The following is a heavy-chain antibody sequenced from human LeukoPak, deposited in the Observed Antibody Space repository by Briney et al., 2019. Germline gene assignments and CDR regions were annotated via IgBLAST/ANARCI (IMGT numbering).Heavy chain of an antibody. CDR2: MNPNSGNT. CDR1: GYTFTRYD. CDR3: AKISSWPKKNYYYYYMDV. J-gene: IGHJ6*03. D-gene: IGHD6-13*01. V-gene: IGHV1-8*01. Sequence: ASVKVSCKASGYTFTRYDINWVRQATGQGLEWMGWMNPNSGNTGYAQKFQGRVTMTRNTSISTAYMELSSLRSEDTAVYYCAKISSWPKKNYYYYYMDVWGKGTTVTVSS.